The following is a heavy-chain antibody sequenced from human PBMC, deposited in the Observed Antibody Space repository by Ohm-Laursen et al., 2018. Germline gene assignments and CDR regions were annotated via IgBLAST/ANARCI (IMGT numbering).Heavy chain of an antibody. Sequence: GTLSLTCTVSGGSISSYYWSWIRQPPGKGLEWIGYIYYSGSTNYNPSLKSRVTISVDRSKNQFSLKLSSVTAADTAVYYCARDSGSSGYWDWYFDLWGRGTLVTVSS. CDR2: IYYSGST. V-gene: IGHV4-59*01. D-gene: IGHD3-22*01. CDR1: GGSISSYY. J-gene: IGHJ2*01. CDR3: ARDSGSSGYWDWYFDL.